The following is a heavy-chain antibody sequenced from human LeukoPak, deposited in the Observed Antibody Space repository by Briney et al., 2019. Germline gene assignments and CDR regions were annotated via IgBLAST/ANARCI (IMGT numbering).Heavy chain of an antibody. Sequence: ESGPTLVKPTQTLTLTWTFSGFSLSTSGGGVAWIRRPPGKAPESPALSYWDDDKRYRPSLKSRLTLTKDPSKNQVVLTMTDMDPVDTATYYCAHSRVYYYGSGSYFPKTLDYWGQGTLVTVSS. D-gene: IGHD3-10*01. J-gene: IGHJ4*02. CDR1: GFSLSTSGGG. CDR2: SYWDDDK. CDR3: AHSRVYYYGSGSYFPKTLDY. V-gene: IGHV2-5*02.